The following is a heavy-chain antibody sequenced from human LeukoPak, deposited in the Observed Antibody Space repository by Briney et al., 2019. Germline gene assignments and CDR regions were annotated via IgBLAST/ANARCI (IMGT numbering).Heavy chain of an antibody. CDR3: ARDDSGNYFSHDRTFDY. Sequence: SGTLSLTCAVSGGSISSSNWWSWVRPPPGKGLEWIGEIYHSGSTNYNPSLKSRVTISVNKSKNQFSPKLSSVTAADTAVYYCARDDSGNYFSHDRTFDYWGQGTLVTVSS. D-gene: IGHD1-26*01. V-gene: IGHV4-4*02. CDR1: GGSISSSNW. J-gene: IGHJ4*02. CDR2: IYHSGST.